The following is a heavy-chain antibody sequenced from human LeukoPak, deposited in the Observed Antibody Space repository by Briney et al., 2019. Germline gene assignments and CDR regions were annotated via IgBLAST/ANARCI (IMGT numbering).Heavy chain of an antibody. J-gene: IGHJ6*02. CDR1: GFTFSSYS. Sequence: GGSLRLSCAASGFTFSSYSMNWVRQAPRKRLEWVSSISSSSSYIYYADSVKGRFTISRDNAKNSLYLQMNSLRAEDTAVYYCARDLTTVTDYYGMDVWGQGTTVTVSS. CDR2: ISSSSSYI. V-gene: IGHV3-21*01. CDR3: ARDLTTVTDYYGMDV. D-gene: IGHD4-17*01.